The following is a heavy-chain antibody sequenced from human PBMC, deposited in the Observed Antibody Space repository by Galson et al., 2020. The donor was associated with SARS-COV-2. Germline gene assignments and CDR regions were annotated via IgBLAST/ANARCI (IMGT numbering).Heavy chain of an antibody. CDR3: ARATVTTDYGMDV. J-gene: IGHJ6*02. CDR2: INHNSGGT. Sequence: ASVKVSCKASGYTFTGYYMHWVRQAPGQGLEWMGWINHNSGGTNYAQKFQGRVTMTRDTSISTAYMELSRLRSDDTAVYYCARATVTTDYGMDVWGQGTTVTVSS. V-gene: IGHV1-2*02. CDR1: GYTFTGYY. D-gene: IGHD4-17*01.